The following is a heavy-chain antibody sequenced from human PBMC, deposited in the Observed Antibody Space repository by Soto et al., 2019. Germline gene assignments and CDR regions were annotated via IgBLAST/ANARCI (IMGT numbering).Heavy chain of an antibody. J-gene: IGHJ6*02. Sequence: SETLSLTCTVSGVSVSSSDYYWSWIRQSPGKGLEWIGYISYSGGTNYNPSLKSRVTISGDTSRNQLSLKLTSVTAADMAVYYCTRGNDRLYYYAMDVWGQGTTVTVSS. D-gene: IGHD1-1*01. CDR2: ISYSGGT. CDR1: GVSVSSSDYY. V-gene: IGHV4-61*08. CDR3: TRGNDRLYYYAMDV.